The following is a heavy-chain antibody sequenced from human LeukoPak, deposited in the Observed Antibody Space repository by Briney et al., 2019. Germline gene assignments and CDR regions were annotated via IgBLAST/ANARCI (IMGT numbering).Heavy chain of an antibody. V-gene: IGHV4-4*09. CDR2: IYTSGST. J-gene: IGHJ6*03. CDR3: ARVVPAAKYYYYYYMDV. D-gene: IGHD2-2*01. CDR1: GGSISSYY. Sequence: SETLSLTCTDSGGSISSYYWSWIRQPPGKGLEWIGYIYTSGSTNYNPSLKSRVTISVDTSKNQFSLKLSSVTAADTAVYYCARVVPAAKYYYYYYMDVWGKGTTVTVSS.